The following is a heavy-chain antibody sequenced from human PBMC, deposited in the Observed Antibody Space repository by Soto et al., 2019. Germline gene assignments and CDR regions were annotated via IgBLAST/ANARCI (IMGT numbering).Heavy chain of an antibody. CDR3: AKGVRLDGCYYFDY. Sequence: VGSLRLSCAASGFTFSSYAMNWVRQAPGKGLEWLSTISSSGGSKYYADSVKGRFTISRDNPKNTLYLRMSSLRAEDTAVYYCAKGVRLDGCYYFDYWGQGALVTVSS. J-gene: IGHJ4*02. CDR2: ISSSGGSK. V-gene: IGHV3-23*01. CDR1: GFTFSSYA. D-gene: IGHD2-15*01.